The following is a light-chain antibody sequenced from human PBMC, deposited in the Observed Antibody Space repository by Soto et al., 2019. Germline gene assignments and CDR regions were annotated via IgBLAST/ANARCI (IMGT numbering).Light chain of an antibody. V-gene: IGLV2-18*02. CDR2: EVS. J-gene: IGLJ1*01. CDR1: SSEVGSYNR. CDR3: SSYTSSSTYV. Sequence: SVLTQPPSVSGAPGQSVTISRTGTSSEVGSYNRVSWYQQPPGTAPKLMIYEVSNRPSGVPDRFSGSKSGNTASLTISGLQAEDEADYYCSSYTSSSTYVFGTGTKVTVL.